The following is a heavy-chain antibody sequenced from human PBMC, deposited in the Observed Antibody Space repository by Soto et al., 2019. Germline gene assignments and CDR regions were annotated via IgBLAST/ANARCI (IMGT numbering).Heavy chain of an antibody. CDR2: IYPGDSDT. Sequence: PGESLKISCKGSGYSFTSYWIGWVRQMPGKGLEWMGIIYPGDSDTRYSPSFQGQVTISADKSISTAYLRWSSLKASDTAMYYCARRPIAVAGPRSAFDIWGQGTMVTVSS. V-gene: IGHV5-51*01. CDR1: GYSFTSYW. CDR3: ARRPIAVAGPRSAFDI. J-gene: IGHJ3*02. D-gene: IGHD6-19*01.